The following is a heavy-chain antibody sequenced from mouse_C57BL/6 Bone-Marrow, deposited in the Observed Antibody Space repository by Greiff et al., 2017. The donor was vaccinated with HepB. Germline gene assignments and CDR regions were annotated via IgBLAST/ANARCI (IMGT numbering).Heavy chain of an antibody. CDR3: ARGGWLLSYFDY. J-gene: IGHJ2*01. Sequence: VQLQQSGPELVKPGASVKISCKASGYSFTGYYMNWVKQSPEKSLEWIGEINPSTGGTTYNQKFKAKATLTVDKSSSTAYMQLKSLTSEDSAVYYCARGGWLLSYFDYWGQGTTLTVSS. CDR1: GYSFTGYY. CDR2: INPSTGGT. D-gene: IGHD2-3*01. V-gene: IGHV1-42*01.